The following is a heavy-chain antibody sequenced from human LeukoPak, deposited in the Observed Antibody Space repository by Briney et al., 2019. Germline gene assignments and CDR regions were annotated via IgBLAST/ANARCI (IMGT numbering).Heavy chain of an antibody. CDR2: IYYSGST. D-gene: IGHD1-26*01. V-gene: IGHV4-59*01. J-gene: IGHJ4*02. CDR3: ARGPAGGPYFDY. Sequence: SETVSLTCTVSGGSISSYYWSWIRQPPGKGLEWIGYIYYSGSTNYNPSLKSRVTISVDTSKNQFSLKLSSMTAADTAVYHCARGPAGGPYFDYWGQGTLVTVSS. CDR1: GGSISSYY.